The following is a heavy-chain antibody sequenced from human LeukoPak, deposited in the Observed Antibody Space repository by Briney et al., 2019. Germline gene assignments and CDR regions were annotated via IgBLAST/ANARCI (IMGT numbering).Heavy chain of an antibody. Sequence: GGSLRLSCAASGFTFSSYAMHWLRQAPGKGLEYVSAISTNGGSTYYANSLKGRFTISRDNSKNTLYLQMGSLRAEDMAVYYCERDSSREDTAFGVTNYWGKGTLVTVSS. CDR1: GFTFSSYA. V-gene: IGHV3-64*01. CDR3: ERDSSREDTAFGVTNY. D-gene: IGHD3-3*01. CDR2: ISTNGGST. J-gene: IGHJ4*02.